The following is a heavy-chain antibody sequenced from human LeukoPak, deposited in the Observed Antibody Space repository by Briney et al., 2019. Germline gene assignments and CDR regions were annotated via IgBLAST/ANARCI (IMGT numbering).Heavy chain of an antibody. J-gene: IGHJ5*01. Sequence: PGGSLRLSCAASGFSLSDYRMNWVRQTPGKGPEWLANIKQDGSEKNYVESVNGRFIISRDNAKNSGYLQMNSLRAEDTAVYYCVGGTGWLPLTWGQGILVTVSS. V-gene: IGHV3-7*01. D-gene: IGHD6-19*01. CDR2: IKQDGSEK. CDR1: GFSLSDYR. CDR3: VGGTGWLPLT.